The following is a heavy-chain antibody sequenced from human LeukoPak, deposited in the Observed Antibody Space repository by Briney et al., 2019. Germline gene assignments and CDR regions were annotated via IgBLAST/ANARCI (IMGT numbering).Heavy chain of an antibody. CDR3: ATRRYCSGGSCYTPSPYGMDV. Sequence: GASVKVSCKVSGYTLTELSMHWVRQAPGKGLEWMGGFDPEDGETIYAQKFQGRVTMTEDTSTDTAYMEPSSLRSEDTAVYYCATRRYCSGGSCYTPSPYGMDVWGQGTTVTVSS. CDR2: FDPEDGET. J-gene: IGHJ6*02. V-gene: IGHV1-24*01. D-gene: IGHD2-15*01. CDR1: GYTLTELS.